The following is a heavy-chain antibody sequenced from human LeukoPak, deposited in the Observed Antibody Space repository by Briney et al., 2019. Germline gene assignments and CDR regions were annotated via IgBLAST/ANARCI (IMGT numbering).Heavy chain of an antibody. CDR3: AKGDYSGPSY. V-gene: IGHV3-9*01. Sequence: AGGSLRLSCAASGFTFDDYAMHWVRQAPGKGLEWVSGISWNSGSIGYADSAKGRFTISRDNAKNSLYLQMNSLRAEDTALYYCAKGDYSGPSYWGQGTLVTVSS. D-gene: IGHD1-26*01. CDR2: ISWNSGSI. CDR1: GFTFDDYA. J-gene: IGHJ4*02.